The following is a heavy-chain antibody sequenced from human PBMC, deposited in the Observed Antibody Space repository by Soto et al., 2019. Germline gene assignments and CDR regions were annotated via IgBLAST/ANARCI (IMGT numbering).Heavy chain of an antibody. CDR3: ASRVRIDAFDI. D-gene: IGHD1-1*01. Sequence: SETLSLTCTVSSGSISRYYWTWIRQPPGKGLGWIGCISHSGSTNYNPSLKSRVTISADTSKNQFSLKLSSVTAADTAVYYCASRVRIDAFDIWGQGTMVTVSS. CDR2: ISHSGST. V-gene: IGHV4-59*08. J-gene: IGHJ3*02. CDR1: SGSISRYY.